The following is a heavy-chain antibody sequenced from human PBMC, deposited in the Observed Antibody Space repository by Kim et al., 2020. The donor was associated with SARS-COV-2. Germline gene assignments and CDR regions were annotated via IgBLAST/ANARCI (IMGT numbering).Heavy chain of an antibody. D-gene: IGHD3-9*01. CDR2: INHSGST. Sequence: SETLSLTCAVYGGSFSGYYWSWIRQPPGKGLEWIGEINHSGSTNYNPSLKSRVTISVDTSKNQFSLKLSSVTAADTAVYYCARATILSKNTIYRLVIGIDYWGQGTLVTVSS. CDR3: ARATILSKNTIYRLVIGIDY. CDR1: GGSFSGYY. V-gene: IGHV4-34*01. J-gene: IGHJ4*02.